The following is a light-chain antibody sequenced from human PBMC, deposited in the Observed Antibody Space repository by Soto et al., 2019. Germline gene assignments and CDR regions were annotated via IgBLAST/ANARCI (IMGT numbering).Light chain of an antibody. Sequence: QSALTQPASVSGSPGQSITISCTGTSSDVGSYDLVSWYQQHPGKAPKLMIYEVRKRPSGLSNRFSSSKSGNTASLTISGLQAEDEADYYCCSYAGTSTLVFGRGTKLTVL. V-gene: IGLV2-23*02. J-gene: IGLJ2*01. CDR2: EVR. CDR1: SSDVGSYDL. CDR3: CSYAGTSTLV.